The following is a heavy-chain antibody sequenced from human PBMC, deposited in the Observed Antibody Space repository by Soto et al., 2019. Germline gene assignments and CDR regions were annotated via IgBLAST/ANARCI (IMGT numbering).Heavy chain of an antibody. D-gene: IGHD3-22*01. V-gene: IGHV4-4*02. CDR3: PRDSSDSSGYYIES. CDR1: GGSINSTNW. CDR2: IFHSGIT. J-gene: IGHJ4*02. Sequence: SETLSLTCGVSGGSINSTNWWSWVRQSPEKGLEWIGEIFHSGITNYNPSLKSRVAISVDKSKNQFSLKLRSVAAADTAVYYCPRDSSDSSGYYIESWGKGTLVTVSA.